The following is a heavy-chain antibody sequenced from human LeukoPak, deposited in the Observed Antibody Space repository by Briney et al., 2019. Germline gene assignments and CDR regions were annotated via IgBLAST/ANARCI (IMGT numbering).Heavy chain of an antibody. CDR2: IYYSGST. CDR1: GGSISSGGYY. Sequence: PSETLSLTCTVSGGSISSGGYYWSWIRQHPGKGLEWIGYIYYSGSTYYNPSLKSRVTISVDTSKNQFSLKLSSVTAADTAVYYCARCRDYDYVWGSYRSYYFDYWGQGTLVTVSS. D-gene: IGHD3-16*02. V-gene: IGHV4-31*03. J-gene: IGHJ4*02. CDR3: ARCRDYDYVWGSYRSYYFDY.